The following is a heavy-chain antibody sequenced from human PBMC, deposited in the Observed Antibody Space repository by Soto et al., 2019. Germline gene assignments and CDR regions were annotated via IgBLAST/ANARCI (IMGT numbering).Heavy chain of an antibody. CDR3: AKSRYSDSSGDFYDY. Sequence: HPGGSLRLSCAASAFTFNNYAMSWVRQAPGKGLEWVSGIGGSGRTTYYADSVEGRFTISRDNSNNTLFLQMNSLRAEDTAVYYCAKSRYSDSSGDFYDYWGQGTLVTVSS. V-gene: IGHV3-23*01. CDR1: AFTFNNYA. J-gene: IGHJ4*02. D-gene: IGHD3-22*01. CDR2: IGGSGRTT.